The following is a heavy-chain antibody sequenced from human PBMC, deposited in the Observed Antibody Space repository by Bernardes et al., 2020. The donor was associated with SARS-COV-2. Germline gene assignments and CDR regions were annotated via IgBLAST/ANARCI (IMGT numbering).Heavy chain of an antibody. D-gene: IGHD6-19*01. V-gene: IGHV3-74*01. CDR1: GFTFSTSW. CDR2: INPDGTST. CDR3: ARDGAVAGYFDL. J-gene: IGHJ2*01. Sequence: GGSLRLSCAASGFTFSTSWMHWVRQAPGKGLVWVVRINPDGTSTSHADSAKGRFTISRDNAKNTLYLQMSSLRVDDTAVYYCARDGAVAGYFDLWGRGTLVTVSS.